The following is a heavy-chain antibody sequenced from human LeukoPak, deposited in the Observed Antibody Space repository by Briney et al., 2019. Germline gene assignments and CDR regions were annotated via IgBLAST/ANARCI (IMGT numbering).Heavy chain of an antibody. J-gene: IGHJ4*02. CDR2: ISYDGSNK. Sequence: GGSLRLSCAASGFTFSSYGMHWVRQAPGKGLEWVAVISYDGSNKYYADSVKGRFTISRDNSKNTLYLQMNSLRADDTAVYYCARLGYSGYWGQGTLVTVSS. CDR3: ARLGYSGY. D-gene: IGHD2-15*01. CDR1: GFTFSSYG. V-gene: IGHV3-30*03.